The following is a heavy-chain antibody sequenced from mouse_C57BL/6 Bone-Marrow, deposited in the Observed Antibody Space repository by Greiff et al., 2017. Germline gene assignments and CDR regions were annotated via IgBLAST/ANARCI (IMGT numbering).Heavy chain of an antibody. CDR2: IHPSDSDT. CDR1: GYTFTSYW. Sequence: VKLMASGAELVKPGASVKVSCKASGYTFTSYWMHWVKQRPGQGLEWIGRIHPSDSDTNYNQKFKGKATLTVDKSSSTAYMQLSSLTSEDSAVYYCAIFYRKRYYAMDYWGQGTSVTVSS. V-gene: IGHV1-74*01. J-gene: IGHJ4*01. CDR3: AIFYRKRYYAMDY. D-gene: IGHD2-14*01.